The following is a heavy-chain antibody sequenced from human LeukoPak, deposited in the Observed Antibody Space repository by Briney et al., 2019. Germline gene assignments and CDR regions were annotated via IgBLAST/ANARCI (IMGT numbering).Heavy chain of an antibody. V-gene: IGHV3-48*01. D-gene: IGHD6-19*01. J-gene: IGHJ4*02. CDR2: ISSRSTII. CDR3: ARGPYTSGVYRLDY. CDR1: GFTFSSYS. Sequence: GGSLRLSCAASGFTFSSYSMTWVRQAPGKGLEWVSYISSRSTIIYYADSVKGRFTISRDNAKNSLNLQMNSLRAEDTAVYYCARGPYTSGVYRLDYWGQGTLVTVSS.